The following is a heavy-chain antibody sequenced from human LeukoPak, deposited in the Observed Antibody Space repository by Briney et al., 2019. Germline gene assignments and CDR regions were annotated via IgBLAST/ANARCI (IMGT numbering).Heavy chain of an antibody. CDR1: GGSISGYY. Sequence: PSETLSLTCTVSGGSISGYYWSWIRQPPGKGLEWVGYIYYSGSTNYNPSLKSRVTISVDTSKNQFSLKLSSVTAADTAVYYCARQGPLTTAVTTRTNPFDYWGQGTLVTVSS. CDR3: ARQGPLTTAVTTRTNPFDY. D-gene: IGHD4-11*01. V-gene: IGHV4-59*08. J-gene: IGHJ4*02. CDR2: IYYSGST.